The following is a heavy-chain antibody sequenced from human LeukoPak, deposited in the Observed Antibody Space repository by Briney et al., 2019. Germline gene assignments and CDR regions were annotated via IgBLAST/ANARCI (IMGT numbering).Heavy chain of an antibody. CDR2: IYFSGAT. CDR1: GGSISSYY. V-gene: IGHV4-59*01. D-gene: IGHD4-17*01. J-gene: IGHJ6*02. CDR3: ARDDPQTTVPEGLDV. Sequence: PSETLSLTCTVSGGSISSYYWSWIRQSPEKGLEWIGYIYFSGATNYNPSLKSRVTISVDTSKNQFSLKLSSVTAADTAVYYCARDDPQTTVPEGLDVWGQGTTVTVSS.